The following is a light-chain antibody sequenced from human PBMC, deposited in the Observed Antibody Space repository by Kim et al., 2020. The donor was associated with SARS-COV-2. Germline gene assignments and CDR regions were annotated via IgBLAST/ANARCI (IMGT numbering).Light chain of an antibody. V-gene: IGLV2-23*01. J-gene: IGLJ3*02. CDR3: CSYAGSSTWV. Sequence: GHPLTISRTGTSRAVGSYNLASWYQQHPGKAPKLRIYEASKRPSVVSNRFSGSKSGNTASLTISGLQAEDEADYYCCSYAGSSTWVFGGGTQLTVL. CDR1: SRAVGSYNL. CDR2: EAS.